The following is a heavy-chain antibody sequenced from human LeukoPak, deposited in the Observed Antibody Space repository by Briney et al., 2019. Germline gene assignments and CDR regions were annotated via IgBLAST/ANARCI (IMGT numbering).Heavy chain of an antibody. V-gene: IGHV3-66*01. CDR2: LYSGGNS. Sequence: GGSLRLSCAASGFTISSYYMTWVRQAPGKGLEWVSVLYSGGNSYYADSVKGRVAISRDNSKNTVFLQMNSVRAEDTAVYYCARSYSNHLFGMDVWGQGTTVTVSS. CDR3: ARSYSNHLFGMDV. J-gene: IGHJ6*02. D-gene: IGHD4-11*01. CDR1: GFTISSYY.